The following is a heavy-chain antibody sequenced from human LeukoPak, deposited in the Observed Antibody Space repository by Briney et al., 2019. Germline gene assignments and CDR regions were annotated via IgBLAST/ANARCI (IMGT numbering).Heavy chain of an antibody. D-gene: IGHD3-16*01. V-gene: IGHV4-59*01. CDR3: ARAENGLSY. CDR2: IYYGGST. Sequence: PSETLSLTCTVSGGSISSYYWSWIRQPPGKGLEWIGYIYYGGSTNYNPSLKSRVTISVDTSKNQFSLKLSSVTAADTAVYYCARAENGLSYWGQGTLVTVSS. CDR1: GGSISSYY. J-gene: IGHJ4*02.